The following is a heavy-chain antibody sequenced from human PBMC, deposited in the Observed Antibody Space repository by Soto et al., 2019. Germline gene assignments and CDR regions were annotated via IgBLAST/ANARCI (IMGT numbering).Heavy chain of an antibody. J-gene: IGHJ6*02. CDR1: GFTFSSYG. D-gene: IGHD6-19*01. CDR3: EKDSGGEAVAGYYYYGMDD. V-gene: IGHV3-30*18. Sequence: PGGSLRLSCAASGFTFSSYGMHWVRQAPGKGLEWVAVISYDGSNKYYADSVKGRFTISRDNSKNTLYLQMNSLRAEDTAVYYCEKDSGGEAVAGYYYYGMDDWGQGTTVTVSS. CDR2: ISYDGSNK.